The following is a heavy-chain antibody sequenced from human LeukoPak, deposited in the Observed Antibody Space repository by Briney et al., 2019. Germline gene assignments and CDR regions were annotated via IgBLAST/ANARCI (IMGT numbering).Heavy chain of an antibody. D-gene: IGHD3-10*01. Sequence: PGGSLRLSCAASGFTFSSYAMHWVRQAPGKGLEWVAVISYDGSNKYYADSVKGRFTISRDNSKNTLYLQMNSLRAEDTAVYYCAKDRGSRPDYWGQGTLVTVSS. J-gene: IGHJ4*02. CDR3: AKDRGSRPDY. CDR1: GFTFSSYA. V-gene: IGHV3-30*04. CDR2: ISYDGSNK.